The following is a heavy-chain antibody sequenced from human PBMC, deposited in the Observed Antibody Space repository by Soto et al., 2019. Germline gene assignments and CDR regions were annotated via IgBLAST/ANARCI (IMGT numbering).Heavy chain of an antibody. CDR1: GGSINTFY. V-gene: IGHV4-4*07. J-gene: IGHJ4*02. CDR3: AREGSYSAYNFAHGIQLWSFDF. Sequence: QVRLQESGPGLLKPSETLSLTCTVSGGSINTFYWSWVRQPAGKGLEWIGRIFSSGSTSFNPSLEGRVAMSVDTSKNHFSLNVSSVTAADMAADYCAREGSYSAYNFAHGIQLWSFDFWGQGALVTVSS. D-gene: IGHD5-12*01. CDR2: IFSSGST.